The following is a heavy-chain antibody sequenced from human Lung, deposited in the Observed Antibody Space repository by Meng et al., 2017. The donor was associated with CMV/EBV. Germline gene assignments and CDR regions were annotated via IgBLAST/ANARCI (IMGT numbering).Heavy chain of an antibody. D-gene: IGHD3-22*01. CDR3: ARDCHPEGGYPSDAFDI. V-gene: IGHV3-74*01. Sequence: GESLKISCAASGFTFSSYWMHWVRQVPGKGLVWVARINRDGSSTSYAESVKGRCTISRDNAKNTLYLQMNSLRSEDTAVYYCARDCHPEGGYPSDAFDIWGRGTMVTVSS. CDR2: INRDGSST. CDR1: GFTFSSYW. J-gene: IGHJ3*02.